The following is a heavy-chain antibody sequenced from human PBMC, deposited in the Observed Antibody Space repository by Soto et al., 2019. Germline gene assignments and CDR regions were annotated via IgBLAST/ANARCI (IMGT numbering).Heavy chain of an antibody. CDR1: GFTFSSYA. J-gene: IGHJ4*02. D-gene: IGHD6-6*01. V-gene: IGHV3-30-3*01. CDR3: ARDSSSSFNFDY. Sequence: PGGSLRLSCAASGFTFSSYAMHWVRQAPGKGLEWVAVIPYDESNKYYADSVMGRFTISRDNSKNTLYLQMNSLRGEDTAVYYCARDSSSSFNFDYWGQGTLVTVSS. CDR2: IPYDESNK.